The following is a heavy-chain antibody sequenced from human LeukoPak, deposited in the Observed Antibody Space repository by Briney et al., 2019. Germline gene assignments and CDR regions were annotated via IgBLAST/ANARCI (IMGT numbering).Heavy chain of an antibody. V-gene: IGHV3-23*01. CDR3: AKGVLVPAAMTGPDAFDI. Sequence: PGGSLRLSCAASGFTFSSYAMSWVRQAPGKGLEWVSAISGSGGSTYYADSVKGWFTISRDNSKNTLYLQMNSLRAEDTAVYYCAKGVLVPAAMTGPDAFDIWGQGTMVTVSS. CDR2: ISGSGGST. D-gene: IGHD2-2*01. J-gene: IGHJ3*02. CDR1: GFTFSSYA.